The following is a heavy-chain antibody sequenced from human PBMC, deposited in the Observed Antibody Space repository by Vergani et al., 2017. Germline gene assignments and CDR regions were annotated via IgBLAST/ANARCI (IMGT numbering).Heavy chain of an antibody. CDR2: ISSSSSYI. J-gene: IGHJ4*02. V-gene: IGHV3-21*01. D-gene: IGHD5-12*01. CDR3: ARDKAYGGYVGDY. CDR1: GFTFSSYS. Sequence: EVQLVESGGGLVQPGGSLRLSCAASGFTFSSYSMNWVRQAPGKGLEWVSSISSSSSYIYYADSVKGRFTISRDNAKNSLYLQMNSLRAEDTAVYYCARDKAYGGYVGDYWGQGTLVTVSS.